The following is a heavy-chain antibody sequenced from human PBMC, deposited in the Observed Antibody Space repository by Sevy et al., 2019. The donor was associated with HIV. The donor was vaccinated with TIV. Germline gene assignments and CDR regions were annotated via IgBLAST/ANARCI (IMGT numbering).Heavy chain of an antibody. CDR2: ISSSGSTI. V-gene: IGHV3-48*03. CDR3: ARGSSSSASYYYYGMDV. J-gene: IGHJ6*02. D-gene: IGHD6-6*01. CDR1: GFTFSSYE. Sequence: GGSLRLSCAASGFTFSSYEMNWVRQAPGKGLEWVSYISSSGSTIYYADSVKGRFTISRDNAKNSQYLQMNSLRAEDTAVYYCARGSSSSASYYYYGMDVWGQGTTVTVSS.